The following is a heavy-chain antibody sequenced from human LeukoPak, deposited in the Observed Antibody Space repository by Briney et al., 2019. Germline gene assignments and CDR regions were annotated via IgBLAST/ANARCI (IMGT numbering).Heavy chain of an antibody. D-gene: IGHD6-6*01. CDR2: ISYDGSNK. CDR3: AKEGSSSAPFDY. CDR1: GFTFSSYG. V-gene: IGHV3-30*18. Sequence: PGGSLRLSCAASGFTFSSYGMHWVRQAPGKGLEWVAVISYDGSNKYYADSVKGRFTISRDNSKNTLYLQMDSLRAEDTAVYYCAKEGSSSAPFDYWGQGTLVTVSS. J-gene: IGHJ4*02.